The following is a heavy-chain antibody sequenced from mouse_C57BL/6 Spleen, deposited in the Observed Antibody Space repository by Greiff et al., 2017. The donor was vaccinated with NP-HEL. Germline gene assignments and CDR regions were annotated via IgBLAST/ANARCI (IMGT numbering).Heavy chain of an antibody. J-gene: IGHJ2*01. D-gene: IGHD1-1*01. CDR3: TSYAYYVSLSFDY. V-gene: IGHV14-4*01. Sequence: EVQLVESGAELVRPGASVKLSCTASGFNIKDDYMHWVKQRPEQGLEWIGWIDPENGDTEYASKFQGKATITADTSSNTAYLQLSSLTSEDTAVYYCTSYAYYVSLSFDYWGQGTTLTVSS. CDR2: IDPENGDT. CDR1: GFNIKDDY.